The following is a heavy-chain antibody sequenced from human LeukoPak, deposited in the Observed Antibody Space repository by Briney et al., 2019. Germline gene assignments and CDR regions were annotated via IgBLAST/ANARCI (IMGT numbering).Heavy chain of an antibody. Sequence: GGSLRLSCAASGFTFSSYAMSWVRQAPGKGLEWVSAISGSGGSTYYADSVKGRFTISRDNSKNTLYLQMNSLRAEDTAVYYCAKTGHYYDSSGLSDALDIWGQGTMVTVSS. D-gene: IGHD3-22*01. CDR3: AKTGHYYDSSGLSDALDI. CDR1: GFTFSSYA. J-gene: IGHJ3*02. CDR2: ISGSGGST. V-gene: IGHV3-23*01.